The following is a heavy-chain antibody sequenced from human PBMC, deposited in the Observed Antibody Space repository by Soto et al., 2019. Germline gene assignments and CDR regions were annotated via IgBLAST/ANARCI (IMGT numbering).Heavy chain of an antibody. CDR2: ISAYNGNT. CDR3: ARDLTGTTLVVYYYYGMDV. J-gene: IGHJ6*02. V-gene: IGHV1-18*01. D-gene: IGHD1-7*01. CDR1: GYTFTSYG. Sequence: ASVKVSCKASGYTFTSYGISWVRQAPGQGLEWMGWISAYNGNTNYAQKLQGRVTMTTDTSTSTAYMELRSLRSDDTAVYYCARDLTGTTLVVYYYYGMDVWGQGTTVTVSS.